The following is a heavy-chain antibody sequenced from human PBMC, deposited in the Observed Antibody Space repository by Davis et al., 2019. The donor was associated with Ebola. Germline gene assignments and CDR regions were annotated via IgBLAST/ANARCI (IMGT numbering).Heavy chain of an antibody. CDR2: ISYDGSNK. D-gene: IGHD1-26*01. CDR1: GFTFSSYG. V-gene: IGHV3-30*03. CDR3: ARERELFDC. J-gene: IGHJ4*02. Sequence: GGSLRLSCAASGFTFSSYGMHWVRQAPGKGLEWVAVISYDGSNKYYADSVKGRFTISRDNSKNTLYLQMNSLRAEDTAVYYCARERELFDCWGQGTLVTVSS.